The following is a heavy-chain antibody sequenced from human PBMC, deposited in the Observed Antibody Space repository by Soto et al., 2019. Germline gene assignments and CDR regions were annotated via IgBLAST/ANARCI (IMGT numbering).Heavy chain of an antibody. V-gene: IGHV1-69*08. CDR3: ARDRRGAIYYYYSMDV. CDR2: IIPILGIA. CDR1: GGTFSSYT. J-gene: IGHJ6*03. Sequence: QVQLVQSGAEVKKPGSSVKVSCKASGGTFSSYTISWVRQAPGQGLEWMGRIIPILGIANYAQKFQGRVTITADKSTSTAYMELSSLRSEDTAVYYCARDRRGAIYYYYSMDVWGKGTTVTVSS. D-gene: IGHD3-16*01.